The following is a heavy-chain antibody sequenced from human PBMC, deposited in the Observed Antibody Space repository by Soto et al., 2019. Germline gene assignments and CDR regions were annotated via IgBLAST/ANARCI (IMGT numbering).Heavy chain of an antibody. D-gene: IGHD2-2*01. CDR2: IYHSGST. Sequence: NPSETLSLTCAVSGYSISSGYYGGWIRQPPGKGLEWIGNIYHSGSTYYNPSLKSRVTISVDTSENQFSLKLSSVTAADTAVYYCARGSTSEGMDVWGQGTTVTVSS. J-gene: IGHJ6*02. CDR1: GYSISSGYY. CDR3: ARGSTSEGMDV. V-gene: IGHV4-38-2*01.